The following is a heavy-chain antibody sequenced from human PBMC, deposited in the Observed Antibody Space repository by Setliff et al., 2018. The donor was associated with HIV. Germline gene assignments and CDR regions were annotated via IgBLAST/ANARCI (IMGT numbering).Heavy chain of an antibody. CDR2: IRSYETNK. J-gene: IGHJ1*01. Sequence: GGSLTLSCEASGFIFSTDGMHWVRQAPGKGLEWVAFIRSYETNKYYSDSVKGRFTISRDNYRDTLFLQMNDLRDDDTARYFCAKTMYGPGTYAFESWGQGTLVTVSS. CDR3: AKTMYGPGTYAFES. D-gene: IGHD3-10*02. CDR1: GFIFSTDG. V-gene: IGHV3-30*02.